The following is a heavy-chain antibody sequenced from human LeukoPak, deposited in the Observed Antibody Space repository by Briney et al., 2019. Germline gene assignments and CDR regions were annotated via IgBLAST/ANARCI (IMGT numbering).Heavy chain of an antibody. CDR2: ICWNSGSI. J-gene: IGHJ4*02. V-gene: IGHV3-9*01. CDR3: AKDRQWLRNYYFDY. Sequence: PGRSLRLSCAASGFTFDDYAMHWVRQAPGKGLEWVSGICWNSGSIGYADSVKGRFTISRDNAKNSLYLQMNSLRAEDTALYYCAKDRQWLRNYYFDYWGQGTLVTVSS. D-gene: IGHD6-19*01. CDR1: GFTFDDYA.